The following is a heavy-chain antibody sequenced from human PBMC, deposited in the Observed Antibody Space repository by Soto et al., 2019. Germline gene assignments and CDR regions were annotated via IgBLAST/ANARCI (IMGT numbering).Heavy chain of an antibody. Sequence: PSETLSLTCAVYGGSFSGYYWSWIRQPPGKGLEWIGEINHSGSTNYNPSLKSRVTISVDTSKNQFSLKLSSVTAADTAVYYCAREYSSSWYIVDYWGQGTLVTVSS. V-gene: IGHV4-34*01. CDR2: INHSGST. D-gene: IGHD6-13*01. J-gene: IGHJ4*02. CDR3: AREYSSSWYIVDY. CDR1: GGSFSGYY.